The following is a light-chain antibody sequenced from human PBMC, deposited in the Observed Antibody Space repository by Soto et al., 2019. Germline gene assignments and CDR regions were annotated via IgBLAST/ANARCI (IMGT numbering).Light chain of an antibody. V-gene: IGKV4-1*01. J-gene: IGKJ4*01. Sequence: DIVMTQSPDSLAVSLGQRATINCKSSQSVLYSSNNKNYLAWYQQKPGQPPKLLIYWASTRESGVPDPFSGSRSGTDFTLTISSLQAEDVAVYYCQQYYSTPSFGGGTK. CDR3: QQYYSTPS. CDR1: QSVLYSSNNKNY. CDR2: WAS.